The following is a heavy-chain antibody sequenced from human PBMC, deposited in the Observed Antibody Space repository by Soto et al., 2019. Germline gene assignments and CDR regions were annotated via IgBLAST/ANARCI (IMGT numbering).Heavy chain of an antibody. J-gene: IGHJ6*02. CDR2: IIPIFGTA. D-gene: IGHD5-12*01. CDR1: GGTFSSYA. V-gene: IGHV1-69*12. CDR3: ARARGYSGETSYYYGMDV. Sequence: QVQLVQSGAEVKKPGSSVKVSCKASGGTFSSYAISWVRQAPGHGLEWMGGIIPIFGTANYAQKFQGRVTITADESTSTAYMELSSLRSEDTDVYYCARARGYSGETSYYYGMDVWGQGTTVTVSS.